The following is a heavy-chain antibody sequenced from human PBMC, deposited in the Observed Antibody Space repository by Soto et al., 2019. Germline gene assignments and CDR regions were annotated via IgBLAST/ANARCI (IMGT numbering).Heavy chain of an antibody. CDR2: ISSSSSYI. CDR3: ARDGTKYYYGSGSSYYYYGMDV. J-gene: IGHJ6*02. V-gene: IGHV3-21*01. D-gene: IGHD3-10*01. Sequence: PGGSLRLSCAASGFTFSSYSMNWVRQAPGKGLEWVSSISSSSSYIYYADSVKGRFTISRDNAKNSLYLQMNSLRAEDTAVYYCARDGTKYYYGSGSSYYYYGMDVWGQGTTVTVSS. CDR1: GFTFSSYS.